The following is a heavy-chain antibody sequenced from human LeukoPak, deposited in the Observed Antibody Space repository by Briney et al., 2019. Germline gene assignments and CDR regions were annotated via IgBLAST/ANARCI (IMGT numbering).Heavy chain of an antibody. V-gene: IGHV4-59*01. CDR2: IYYSGST. D-gene: IGHD6-13*01. CDR1: GGSISSYY. J-gene: IGHJ4*02. CDR3: ARGHSSSWGGYFDY. Sequence: PSETLSLTCTVSGGSISSYYWSWIRQPPGKGLEWIGDIYYSGSTNYNPSLQSRVTISVDTSKNQFSLKLSSVTAADTAVYYCARGHSSSWGGYFDYWGQGTLVTVPS.